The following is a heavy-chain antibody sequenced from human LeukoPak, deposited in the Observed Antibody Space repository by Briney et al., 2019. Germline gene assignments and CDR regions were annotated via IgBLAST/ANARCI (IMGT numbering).Heavy chain of an antibody. V-gene: IGHV1-46*01. CDR2: INPSGGST. D-gene: IGHD3-3*01. CDR1: GYTFTSYY. Sequence: ASVKVSCKASGYTFTSYYMHWVRQAPGQGLEWMGIINPSGGSTSYAQKFQGRVTMTRDTSTSTVYMELSSLRSEDTAVYYCARGGDDFWSGYFRPFDYWGQGTLVTVSS. J-gene: IGHJ4*02. CDR3: ARGGDDFWSGYFRPFDY.